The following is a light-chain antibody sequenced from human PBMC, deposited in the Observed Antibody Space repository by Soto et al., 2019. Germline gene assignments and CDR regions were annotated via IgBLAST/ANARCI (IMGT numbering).Light chain of an antibody. CDR3: QQYNSYSRT. Sequence: DIQMTQSPSTLSASVGDRVTITCRASQSISSWLAWYQQKPGTAPKLLIYKASSLEGGVPSRFSGSGSGTEFTLTISSLQPDDFATYYCQQYNSYSRTFGQRTKVEIK. V-gene: IGKV1-5*03. CDR2: KAS. J-gene: IGKJ1*01. CDR1: QSISSW.